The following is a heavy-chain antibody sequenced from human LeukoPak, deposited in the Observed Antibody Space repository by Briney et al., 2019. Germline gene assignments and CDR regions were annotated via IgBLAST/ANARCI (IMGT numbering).Heavy chain of an antibody. CDR1: GYTFTSYY. CDR3: ARERGSGWYGHGYYMDV. V-gene: IGHV1-46*01. D-gene: IGHD6-19*01. J-gene: IGHJ6*03. Sequence: ASVKVSCKASGYTFTSYYMHWVRQAPGQGLEWMGIINPSGGSTSYAHKFQGRVTMTRDMSTSTVYMELSSLRSEHRAVYYCARERGSGWYGHGYYMDVWGKGTTVTISS. CDR2: INPSGGST.